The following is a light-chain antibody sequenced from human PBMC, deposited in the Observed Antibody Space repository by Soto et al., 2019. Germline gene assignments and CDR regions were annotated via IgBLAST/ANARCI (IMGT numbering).Light chain of an antibody. Sequence: EIVLTQSPATLSVSPGERATLSCRASQNVRSNLAWYHHKPGQAPRLLISDASTRATGIPARVSGSGSGTEFTLTITSLQSEDFAVYYWQQYNNWPLTFGGGTKVEIK. CDR2: DAS. CDR3: QQYNNWPLT. V-gene: IGKV3-15*01. CDR1: QNVRSN. J-gene: IGKJ4*01.